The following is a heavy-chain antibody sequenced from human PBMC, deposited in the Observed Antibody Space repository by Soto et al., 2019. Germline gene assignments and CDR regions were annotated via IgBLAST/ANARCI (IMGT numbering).Heavy chain of an antibody. CDR1: GVTFGGFA. J-gene: IGHJ6*03. V-gene: IGHV3-64*01. CDR3: ARRSYYYYYMDV. Sequence: GGSTRVCWGAAGVTFGGFARRWVRQAPGKGLEYVSAISSNGGSTYYANSVKGRFTISRDNSKNTLYLQMGSLRAEDMAVYYCARRSYYYYYMDVWGKGTTVTVSS. CDR2: ISSNGGST.